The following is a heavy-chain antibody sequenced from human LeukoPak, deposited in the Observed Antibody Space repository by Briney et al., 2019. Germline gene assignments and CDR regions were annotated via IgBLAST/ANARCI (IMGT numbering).Heavy chain of an antibody. D-gene: IGHD3-16*02. V-gene: IGHV1-2*02. Sequence: GASVKVSCKATGYTFTGYYIHWVRQAPGQGLEWMGWINPNSDGTNYAQKFQGRVTMTRDTSISTVSMELSRLRSDDTAVYYCARAQLSLTGYHYYMDVWGKGTTLTVSS. CDR3: ARAQLSLTGYHYYMDV. CDR1: GYTFTGYY. CDR2: INPNSDGT. J-gene: IGHJ6*03.